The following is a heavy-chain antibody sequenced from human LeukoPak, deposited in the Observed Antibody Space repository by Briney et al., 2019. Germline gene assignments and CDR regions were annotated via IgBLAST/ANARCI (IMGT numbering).Heavy chain of an antibody. CDR2: MNPNSGNT. D-gene: IGHD3-3*01. CDR3: ARAKSNYDFWSGYPIDAFDI. J-gene: IGHJ3*02. CDR1: GYTFTSYD. Sequence: GASVKVSCKASGYTFTSYDINWVRQATGQGLEWMGWMNPNSGNTGYAQKFQGRVTITRNTSISTAYMELSSLGSEDTAVYYCARAKSNYDFWSGYPIDAFDIWGQGTMVTVSS. V-gene: IGHV1-8*03.